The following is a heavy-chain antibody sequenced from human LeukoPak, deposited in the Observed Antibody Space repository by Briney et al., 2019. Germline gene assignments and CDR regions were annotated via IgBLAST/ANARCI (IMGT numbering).Heavy chain of an antibody. D-gene: IGHD3-22*01. Sequence: ASVKVSCKASGYTFTDYYIQWVRQAPGQGLEWMGWINPNSGGTNYAQKFQGRVTMTRDTSISTAYMELSRLRSDDTAVYYCARVRTYYYDSSGYDYFDYWGQGTLVTVSS. V-gene: IGHV1-2*02. CDR1: GYTFTDYY. CDR2: INPNSGGT. CDR3: ARVRTYYYDSSGYDYFDY. J-gene: IGHJ4*02.